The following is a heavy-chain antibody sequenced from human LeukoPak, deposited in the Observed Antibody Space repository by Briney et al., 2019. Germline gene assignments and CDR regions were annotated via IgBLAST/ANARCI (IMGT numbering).Heavy chain of an antibody. Sequence: PGGSLRLSCTASGLTFGCYTMSWVRQAPGKGLEWVSGITATGSRAYYADSVKGRFTISRDNSKSTLYLQMNSLRAEDTAVYYCARDIGSGNYFDYWGQGTLVTASS. CDR2: ITATGSRA. J-gene: IGHJ4*02. V-gene: IGHV3-23*01. CDR1: GLTFGCYT. CDR3: ARDIGSGNYFDY. D-gene: IGHD1-26*01.